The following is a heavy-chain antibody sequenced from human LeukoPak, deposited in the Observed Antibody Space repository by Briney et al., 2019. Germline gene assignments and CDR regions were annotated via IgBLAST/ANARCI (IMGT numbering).Heavy chain of an antibody. CDR2: ISGSSGTA. CDR3: AKGGGDNYYSSIDS. D-gene: IGHD2-21*02. J-gene: IGHJ4*02. V-gene: IGHV3-23*01. Sequence: GESLRLSCAASGFTLNSYAMNWVRQAPGKGLEWVSVISGSSGTAFYAGSVKGRFTISRDNSKNTLYLEMSSLRVEDTALYYCAKGGGDNYYSSIDSWGQGTLVTVSA. CDR1: GFTLNSYA.